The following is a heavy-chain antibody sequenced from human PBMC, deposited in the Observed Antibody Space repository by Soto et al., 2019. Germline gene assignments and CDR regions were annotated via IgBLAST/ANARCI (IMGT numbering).Heavy chain of an antibody. Sequence: SETLSLTCTVSGDSVTSGNYYWSWIRQPPGKGLEWIGYIYYSGNTNYRPSLKSRVTISVDTSKNQFSLKLSSVTAADTAVYYCARTQTLVTIVGVVISNWFDPWGQGTLVTVS. D-gene: IGHD3-3*01. CDR3: ARTQTLVTIVGVVISNWFDP. CDR1: GDSVTSGNYY. CDR2: IYYSGNT. J-gene: IGHJ5*02. V-gene: IGHV4-61*01.